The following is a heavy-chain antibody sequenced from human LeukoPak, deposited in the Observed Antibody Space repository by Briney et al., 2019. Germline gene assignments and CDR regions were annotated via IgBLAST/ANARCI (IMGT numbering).Heavy chain of an antibody. D-gene: IGHD3-22*01. CDR3: ARDLAVLGYFHFDY. CDR2: ISGSGGNT. CDR1: GFSFSSYA. Sequence: PGGSLRLSCAASGFSFSSYAMSWVRQAPGKGLEWVSAISGSGGNTYYADSVKGRFTISRDNSKNTLYLQMDSLGAEDTAVYYCARDLAVLGYFHFDYWGQGTLVTVSS. J-gene: IGHJ4*02. V-gene: IGHV3-23*01.